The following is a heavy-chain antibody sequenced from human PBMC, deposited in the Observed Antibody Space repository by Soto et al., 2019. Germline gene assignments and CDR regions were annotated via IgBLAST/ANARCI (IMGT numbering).Heavy chain of an antibody. D-gene: IGHD2-2*01. J-gene: IGHJ6*02. CDR2: IIPIFGTA. CDR3: AIRYCSSTSCLDLYYYYGMDV. Sequence: SVKVSCKASGGTFSSYAISWVRQAPGQGPEWMGGIIPIFGTANYAQKFQGRVTITADESTSTAYMELSSLRSEDTAVYYCAIRYCSSTSCLDLYYYYGMDVWGQGTTVTVSS. CDR1: GGTFSSYA. V-gene: IGHV1-69*13.